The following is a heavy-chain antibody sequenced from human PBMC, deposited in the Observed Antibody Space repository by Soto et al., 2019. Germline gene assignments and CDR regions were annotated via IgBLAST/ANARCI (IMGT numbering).Heavy chain of an antibody. J-gene: IGHJ4*02. CDR1: GFTFSGYT. CDR2: ISYDGSNK. V-gene: IGHV3-30-3*01. D-gene: IGHD6-19*01. Sequence: QVQLVESGGGVVQPGGSLRLSCAASGFTFSGYTMHWVRQAPGKGLEWVALISYDGSNKYYADSVRGRFTISRDISKNTLYLQMNSLRAEDTALYCCARPPSTGWSWGFDYWGQGTLVTVSS. CDR3: ARPPSTGWSWGFDY.